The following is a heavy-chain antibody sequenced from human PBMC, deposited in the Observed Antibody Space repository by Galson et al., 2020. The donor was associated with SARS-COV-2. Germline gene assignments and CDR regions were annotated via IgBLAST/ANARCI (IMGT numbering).Heavy chain of an antibody. CDR2: IYYSGST. CDR1: GGSISSSSYY. D-gene: IGHD6-13*01. V-gene: IGHV4-39*07. Sequence: ASETLSLTCTVSGGSISSSSYYWGWIRQPPGKGLEWIGSIYYSGSTYYNPSLKSRVTISVDTSKNQFSLKLSSVTAADTAVYYCARDEWIKKPAAGGHYYYYYGMDVWGQGTTVTVSS. J-gene: IGHJ6*02. CDR3: ARDEWIKKPAAGGHYYYYYGMDV.